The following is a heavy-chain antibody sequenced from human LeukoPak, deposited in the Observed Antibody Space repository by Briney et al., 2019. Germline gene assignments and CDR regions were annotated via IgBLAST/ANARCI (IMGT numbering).Heavy chain of an antibody. CDR2: ISGSGGST. D-gene: IGHD3-22*01. V-gene: IGHV3-23*01. CDR3: AKRAAGDSSGYYPGGSLGY. Sequence: PGGSLRLSCAASGFTFSSYAMSWVRQAPGKGLEWVSAISGSGGSTYYADSVKGRFTISRDNSKNTLYLQMNSLRAEDTAVYYCAKRAAGDSSGYYPGGSLGYWGQGTLVTVSS. J-gene: IGHJ4*02. CDR1: GFTFSSYA.